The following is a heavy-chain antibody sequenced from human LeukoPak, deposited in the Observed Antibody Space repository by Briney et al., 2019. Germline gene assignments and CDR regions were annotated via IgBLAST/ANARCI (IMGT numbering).Heavy chain of an antibody. CDR1: GFTFSGSA. Sequence: GGSLRLSCAASGFTFSGSAIHWVRQASGPGQELVCRIRSKANSYATAYAASVKGRFNISRDDSKNTAYLQMNSLRTEDTAVYYCFTGIFDYWGQGTLVTVSS. CDR2: IRSKANSYAT. J-gene: IGHJ4*02. D-gene: IGHD6-13*01. V-gene: IGHV3-73*01. CDR3: FTGIFDY.